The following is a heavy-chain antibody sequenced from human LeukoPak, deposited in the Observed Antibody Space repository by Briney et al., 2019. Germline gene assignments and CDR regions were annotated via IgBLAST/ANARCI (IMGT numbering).Heavy chain of an antibody. CDR2: INHSGST. V-gene: IGHV4-34*01. CDR3: ARGTNLYSSSWYSEIYNWFDP. J-gene: IGHJ5*02. CDR1: GRFFSGYY. Sequence: PSETLSLTCAVYGRFFSGYYWRWIRQPPGKGLEWVGEINHSGSTNYNPSLKSRVTISVDTSKNQFSLKLSSVTAADTAVYYCARGTNLYSSSWYSEIYNWFDPWGQGTLVTVSS. D-gene: IGHD6-13*01.